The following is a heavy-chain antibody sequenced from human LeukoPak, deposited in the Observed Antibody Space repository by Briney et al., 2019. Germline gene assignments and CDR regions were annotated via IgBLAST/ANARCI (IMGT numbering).Heavy chain of an antibody. CDR3: ARGGGLDV. J-gene: IGHJ6*02. V-gene: IGHV3-7*03. D-gene: IGHD3-16*01. Sequence: GGSLRLSCAASGFIFSSYWMNWARQAPGKGLEWVATINPNVNVNYYVDSVKGRFTISRDNAKNSLFLQMSNLRAEDTAVYFCARGGGLDVWGQGATVTVSS. CDR2: INPNVNVN. CDR1: GFIFSSYW.